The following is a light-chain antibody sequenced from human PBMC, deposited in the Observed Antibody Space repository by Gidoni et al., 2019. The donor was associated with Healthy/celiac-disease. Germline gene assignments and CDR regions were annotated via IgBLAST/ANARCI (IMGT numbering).Light chain of an antibody. V-gene: IGKV3-11*01. CDR3: QQRSNWPPKVT. J-gene: IGKJ4*01. Sequence: EIVLTQSPATLSLSPGERATLSCRASQSVSSYLAWYQQKPGQAPRLLIYDASNRATGIPARFSGSGSGTDFTLTISSLEPEDFAVYYCQQRSNWPPKVTFGGXTKVEI. CDR2: DAS. CDR1: QSVSSY.